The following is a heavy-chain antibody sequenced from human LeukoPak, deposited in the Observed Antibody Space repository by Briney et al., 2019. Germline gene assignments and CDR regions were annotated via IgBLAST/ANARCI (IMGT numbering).Heavy chain of an antibody. V-gene: IGHV3-66*01. Sequence: PGGSLRLSCAASGFTVSSNYMSWVRQAPGKGLEWVSVIYTGGSTYYADSVKGRFTISRDTSKNTLYLQTNSLRAEDTAVYYCAATLGDILTGYRHDNWFDPWGQGTLVTVSS. J-gene: IGHJ5*02. CDR2: IYTGGST. CDR3: AATLGDILTGYRHDNWFDP. D-gene: IGHD3-9*01. CDR1: GFTVSSNY.